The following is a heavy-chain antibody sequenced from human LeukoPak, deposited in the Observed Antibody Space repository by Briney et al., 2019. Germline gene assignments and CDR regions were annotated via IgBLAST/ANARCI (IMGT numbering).Heavy chain of an antibody. CDR1: GFTFSSYS. Sequence: GGSLRLSCAASGFTFSSYSMNWVRQAPGKGLEWVSSISSSSSYIYYADSVKGRFTISRDNAKNSLYLQMNSLRAEDTAAYYCARDIDPSYSSSWYAYFDYWGQGTLVTVSS. D-gene: IGHD6-13*01. CDR3: ARDIDPSYSSSWYAYFDY. V-gene: IGHV3-21*01. CDR2: ISSSSSYI. J-gene: IGHJ4*02.